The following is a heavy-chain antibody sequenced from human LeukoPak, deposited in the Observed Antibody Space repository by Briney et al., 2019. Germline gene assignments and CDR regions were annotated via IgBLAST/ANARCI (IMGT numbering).Heavy chain of an antibody. CDR1: GYTFTSDY. V-gene: IGHV1-46*01. J-gene: IGHJ4*02. Sequence: GASVKVSCKASGYTFTSDYMHWVRQAPGHGLEWMGFINPYSGSTSYAQKFQGRVTMTRDTSTRTVYMELSSLRSEDTAMHFCARMSNSAGILDYWGRGTLVTVSS. D-gene: IGHD2/OR15-2a*01. CDR2: INPYSGST. CDR3: ARMSNSAGILDY.